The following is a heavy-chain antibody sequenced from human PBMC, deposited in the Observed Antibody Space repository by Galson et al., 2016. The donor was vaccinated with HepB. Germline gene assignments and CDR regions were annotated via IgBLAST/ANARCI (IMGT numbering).Heavy chain of an antibody. CDR1: GFTFSTFW. CDR2: IKQDGSGK. CDR3: MSYSDAWYSGF. V-gene: IGHV3-7*03. D-gene: IGHD6-13*01. J-gene: IGHJ4*02. Sequence: SLRLCCAASGFTFSTFWMTWVRQAPGKGLEWVANIKQDGSGKYYVDSVKGRFTISRDNAKNSVYLQMNSLRGDDTAVYYCMSYSDAWYSGFWGQGTLVTVAS.